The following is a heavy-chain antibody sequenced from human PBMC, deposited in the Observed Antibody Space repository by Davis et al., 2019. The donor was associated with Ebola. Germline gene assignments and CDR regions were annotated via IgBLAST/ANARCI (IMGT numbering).Heavy chain of an antibody. D-gene: IGHD4-11*01. CDR1: GFTFSSYA. CDR3: TTDEATVTTYVDY. V-gene: IGHV3-23*01. Sequence: GESLKISCAASGFTFSSYAMSWVRQAPGKGLEWVSGISGSGGSTYYADSVKGRFTISRDNSKNTLYLQMNSLKTEDTAVYYCTTDEATVTTYVDYWGQGTLVTVSS. CDR2: ISGSGGST. J-gene: IGHJ4*02.